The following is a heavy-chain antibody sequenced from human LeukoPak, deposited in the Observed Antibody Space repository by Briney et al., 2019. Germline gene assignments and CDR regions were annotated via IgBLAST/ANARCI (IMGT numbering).Heavy chain of an antibody. Sequence: PGASVKVSCKASGYTFTTYYMHWVRQAPGQGLEWMGIINPSGGSTNYAQKFQGRVTMTRDMSTSTVYMELSSLRSEDTAVYYCARGGLLWFGELHYYFDYWGQGTLVTVSS. J-gene: IGHJ4*02. V-gene: IGHV1-46*01. D-gene: IGHD3-10*01. CDR1: GYTFTTYY. CDR3: ARGGLLWFGELHYYFDY. CDR2: INPSGGST.